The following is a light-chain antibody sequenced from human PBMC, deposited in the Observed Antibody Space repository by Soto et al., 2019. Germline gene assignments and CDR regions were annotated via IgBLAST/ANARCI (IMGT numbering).Light chain of an antibody. Sequence: EIVLTQSPGTLSLTTGERATLSCRASQSVGSSYLAWYQQKPGQAPRLLINGASTRATGIPDRFSGSGSGTDFTLTISRLEPEDFAVYYCQQHGSSPPYTFGQGTKLEIK. CDR1: QSVGSSY. V-gene: IGKV3-20*01. CDR2: GAS. J-gene: IGKJ2*01. CDR3: QQHGSSPPYT.